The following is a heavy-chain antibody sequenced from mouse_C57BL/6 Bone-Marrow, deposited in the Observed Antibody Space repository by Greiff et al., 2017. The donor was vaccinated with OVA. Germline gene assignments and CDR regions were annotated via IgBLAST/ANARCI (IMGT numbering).Heavy chain of an antibody. D-gene: IGHD2-4*01. CDR3: ARQDDYPYYYAMDY. Sequence: QVQLQQPGAELVRPGTSVKLSCKASGYTFTSYWMHWVKQRPGQGLEWIGVIDPSDSYTNYNQKFKGKATLTVDTSSSTAYMQLSSLTSEDSAVYYCARQDDYPYYYAMDYWGQGTAVTVSS. CDR2: IDPSDSYT. CDR1: GYTFTSYW. V-gene: IGHV1-59*01. J-gene: IGHJ4*01.